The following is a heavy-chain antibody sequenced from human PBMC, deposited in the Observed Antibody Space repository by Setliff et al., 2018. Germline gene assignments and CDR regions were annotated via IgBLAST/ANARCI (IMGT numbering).Heavy chain of an antibody. D-gene: IGHD1-26*01. V-gene: IGHV4-34*01. CDR3: ARSPSSGAYWNPRPFYSDY. CDR2: INHSGST. Sequence: SETLSLTCAVYGGSFSYYYWTWIRQPPGKGLEWIGEINHSGSTNYNPSLKSRVTISVDMSKNQFSLKLNSVTAADTALYYCARSPSSGAYWNPRPFYSDYWGQGTLVTVSS. CDR1: GGSFSYYY. J-gene: IGHJ4*02.